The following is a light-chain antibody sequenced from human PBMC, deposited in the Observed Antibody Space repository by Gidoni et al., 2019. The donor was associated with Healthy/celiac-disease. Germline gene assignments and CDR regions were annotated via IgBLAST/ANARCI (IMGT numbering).Light chain of an antibody. Sequence: DIVMTQSPLSLPVTPGEPASISCRSSKSLLHSNGYNALDWYLQKPGQSQLLLIYLGSNRASGVPDRFSGSGSGTDFTLKISRVEAEDVGVYYCIQALQTPLTFGGGTKVEIK. J-gene: IGKJ4*01. CDR2: LGS. V-gene: IGKV2-28*01. CDR1: KSLLHSNGYNA. CDR3: IQALQTPLT.